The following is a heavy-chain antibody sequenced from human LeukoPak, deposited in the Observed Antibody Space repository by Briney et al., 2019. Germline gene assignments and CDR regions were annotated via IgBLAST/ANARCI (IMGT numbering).Heavy chain of an antibody. J-gene: IGHJ5*02. CDR2: ISYDGSNK. CDR3: AKVGLSFYGSGSYYNWFDP. V-gene: IGHV3-30*18. CDR1: GFTFSSYG. Sequence: GGSLRLSGAASGFTFSSYGMHWVRQAPGKGLEWVAVISYDGSNKYYADSVKGRFTISRDNSKNTLYLQMNSLRAEDTAVYYCAKVGLSFYGSGSYYNWFDPWGQGTLVTVSS. D-gene: IGHD3-10*01.